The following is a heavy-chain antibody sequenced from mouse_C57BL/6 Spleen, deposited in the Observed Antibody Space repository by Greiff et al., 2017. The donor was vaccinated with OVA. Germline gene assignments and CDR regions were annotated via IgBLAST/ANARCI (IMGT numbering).Heavy chain of an antibody. V-gene: IGHV1-82*01. Sequence: QVQLQQSGPELVKPGASVKISCKASGYAFSSSWMNWVKQRPGKGLEWIGRIYPGDGDTNYNGKFKGKATLTADKSYSTAYLQLSILTAKDLAVYFCAGGVITTVVATDLCFDVWGTGTTVTVSS. CDR3: AGGVITTVVATDLCFDV. CDR2: IYPGDGDT. J-gene: IGHJ1*03. CDR1: GYAFSSSW. D-gene: IGHD1-1*01.